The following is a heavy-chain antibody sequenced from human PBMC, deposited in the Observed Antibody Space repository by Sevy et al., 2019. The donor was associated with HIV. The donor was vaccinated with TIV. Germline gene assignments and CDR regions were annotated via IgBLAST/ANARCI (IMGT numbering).Heavy chain of an antibody. J-gene: IGHJ6*02. V-gene: IGHV3-11*01. CDR2: ISSSGSTI. D-gene: IGHD5-12*01. CDR1: GFTFSDYY. CDR3: ARDLSRDGYNSPYYYGMDV. Sequence: GGSLRLSCAASGFTFSDYYMSWTRQAPGKGLEWVSYISSSGSTIYYADSVKGRFTISRDNAKNSLYLQMNSLRAEDTAVYYCARDLSRDGYNSPYYYGMDVWGQGTTVTVSS.